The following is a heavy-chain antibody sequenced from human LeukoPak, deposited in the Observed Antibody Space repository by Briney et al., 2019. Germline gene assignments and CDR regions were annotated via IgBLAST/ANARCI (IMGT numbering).Heavy chain of an antibody. J-gene: IGHJ5*02. CDR2: IYYSGST. D-gene: IGHD6-13*01. Sequence: SETLSLTCTASGGSVSSGSYYWSWIRQPPGKGLEWIGYIYYSGSTNYNPSLKSRVTISVDTSKNQFSLKLSSVTAADTAVYYCARDKGSSWYGGFDPWGQGTLVTVSS. V-gene: IGHV4-61*01. CDR3: ARDKGSSWYGGFDP. CDR1: GGSVSSGSYY.